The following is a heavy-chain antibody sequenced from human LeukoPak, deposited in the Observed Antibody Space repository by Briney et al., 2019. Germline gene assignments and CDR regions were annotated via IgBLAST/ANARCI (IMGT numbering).Heavy chain of an antibody. CDR1: GYSFITHG. CDR2: ISTYSGNA. D-gene: IGHD3-3*01. J-gene: IGHJ6*03. Sequence: ASVKVSCKASGYSFITHGITWVRQAPGQGLQWVGWISTYSGNAHYAQRLQDRVTLSKDTATTPDYLEVRNLRSDDTAVYYCARDLAVLGVVFTSYMDVWGKGTPVIVSS. V-gene: IGHV1-18*01. CDR3: ARDLAVLGVVFTSYMDV.